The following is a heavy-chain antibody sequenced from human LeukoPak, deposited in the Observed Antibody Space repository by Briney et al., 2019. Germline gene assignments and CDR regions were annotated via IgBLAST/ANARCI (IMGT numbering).Heavy chain of an antibody. D-gene: IGHD3-10*01. Sequence: PGGSLRLSCAASGFTFSSYWMHWVRQAPGKGLEWVGFIRSKTYRGTTEYAASVKGRFTISRDDSKNIAYLQMNSLKTEDTAVYYCSREGSLRGVGVSWGQGTLVTVSS. CDR1: GFTFSSYW. CDR3: SREGSLRGVGVS. J-gene: IGHJ4*02. CDR2: IRSKTYRGTT. V-gene: IGHV3-49*04.